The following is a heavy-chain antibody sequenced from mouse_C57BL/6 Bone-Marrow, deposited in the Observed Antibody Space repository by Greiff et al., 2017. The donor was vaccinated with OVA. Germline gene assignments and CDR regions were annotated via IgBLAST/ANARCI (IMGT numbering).Heavy chain of an antibody. CDR1: GFSLTSYG. D-gene: IGHD2-3*01. CDR3: ARHDGYYEDYYAIDY. CDR2: IWRDGSP. V-gene: IGHV2-6-1*01. J-gene: IGHJ4*01. Sequence: VKVVASGPGLVAPSQSLSITCTVSGFSLTSYGVHWVRQPPGKGLEWLVVIWRDGSPTYTSSHESRRRISKDNTNSQVCFKMNSLQSDDTAMYYCARHDGYYEDYYAIDYWGQGTSVTVSS.